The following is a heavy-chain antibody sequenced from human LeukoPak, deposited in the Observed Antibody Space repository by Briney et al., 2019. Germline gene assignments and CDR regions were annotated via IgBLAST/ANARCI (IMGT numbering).Heavy chain of an antibody. CDR3: PRVVSSVYNYEDY. D-gene: IGHD3-22*01. Sequence: ASVKVSCTASGYTFSSYVMSWVPQAPGHGLEWMGWITAYNGNTNNAQKIPGRATMTADTSPRTAYMKLRSVRSEATTANSLPRVVSSVYNYEDYWGQGTLVTVSS. CDR1: GYTFSSYV. CDR2: ITAYNGNT. J-gene: IGHJ4*02. V-gene: IGHV1-18*01.